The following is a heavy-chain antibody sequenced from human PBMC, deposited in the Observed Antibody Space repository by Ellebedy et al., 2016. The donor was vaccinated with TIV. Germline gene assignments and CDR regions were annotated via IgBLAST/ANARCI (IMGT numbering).Heavy chain of an antibody. CDR1: GYTFSNYF. J-gene: IGHJ6*02. D-gene: IGHD6-13*01. Sequence: AASVKVSCKASGYTFSNYFVHWVRQAPGQGLEWMGIINPSSGSTTYAQKLQGRLTMTRDTSTNTVYMELSSLRSEDTAVYYCARDQTNKYSSSWYDPYYYYYGMDVWGQGTTVTVSS. CDR2: INPSSGST. CDR3: ARDQTNKYSSSWYDPYYYYYGMDV. V-gene: IGHV1-46*04.